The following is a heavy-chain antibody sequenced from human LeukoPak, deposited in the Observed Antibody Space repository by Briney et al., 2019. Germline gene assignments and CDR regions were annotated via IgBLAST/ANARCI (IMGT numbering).Heavy chain of an antibody. CDR3: TREPWGAKGAAWGMDV. CDR2: IQSGGTT. Sequence: GGSLRLSCAASGFTVSSDYMNWVRQAPGKGLEWVSVIQSGGTTYYADSVKGRFTTSRDISKNTLYLQMDSLRAEDTAVYYCTREPWGAKGAAWGMDVWGQGTTVTVSS. J-gene: IGHJ6*02. D-gene: IGHD1-26*01. CDR1: GFTVSSDY. V-gene: IGHV3-53*01.